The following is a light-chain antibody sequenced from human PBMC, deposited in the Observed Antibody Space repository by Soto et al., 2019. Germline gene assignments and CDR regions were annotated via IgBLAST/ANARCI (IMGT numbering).Light chain of an antibody. Sequence: QSVLTQPPSASGSPGQSVTISCTGTSSDVGSYGYVSWYQQHSGKAPKLMLYEVYKRPSGVPDRFSGSRSGNTASLTVSGLQAEDEANYSCASYAGNDIVLFGGGTKRPS. CDR3: ASYAGNDIVL. CDR1: SSDVGSYGY. J-gene: IGLJ2*01. CDR2: EVY. V-gene: IGLV2-8*01.